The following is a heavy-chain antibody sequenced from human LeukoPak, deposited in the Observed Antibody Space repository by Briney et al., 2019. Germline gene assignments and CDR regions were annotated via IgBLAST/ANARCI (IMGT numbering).Heavy chain of an antibody. CDR1: GFTFSSYG. J-gene: IGHJ4*02. D-gene: IGHD5-24*01. CDR2: IWYDGSNK. CDR3: AKDLGREMATASPDFDY. Sequence: PGRSLRLSCAASGFTFSSYGMHWVRQAPGKGLEWVAVIWYDGSNKYYADSVKGRFTISRDNSKNTLYLQMNSLRAEDTAVYYCAKDLGREMATASPDFDYWGQGTLVTVSS. V-gene: IGHV3-33*06.